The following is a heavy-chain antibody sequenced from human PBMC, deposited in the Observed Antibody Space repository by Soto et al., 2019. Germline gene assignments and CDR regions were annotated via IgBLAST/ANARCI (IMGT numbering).Heavy chain of an antibody. J-gene: IGHJ6*02. CDR2: INFLQGTT. V-gene: IGHV3-23*01. CDR3: ARGGVYGTGHYYRGMDA. CDR1: GFTFHGYG. Sequence: PXGSLRLSCAASGFTFHGYGISWVRQSPKKGLDWVSSINFLQGTTYYADSVKGRSTISKDGAKETVYLQLNSLTVDDTAIYYCARGGVYGTGHYYRGMDAWGQGSPVTVSS. D-gene: IGHD3-22*01.